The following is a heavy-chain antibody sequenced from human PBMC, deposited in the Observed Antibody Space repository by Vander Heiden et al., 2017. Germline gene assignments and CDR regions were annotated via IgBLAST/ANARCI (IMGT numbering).Heavy chain of an antibody. Sequence: QVQLVQSGAEVKKPGASVKVSFKASGYTFTSYYMHWVRQAPGQGLEWMGIINPSGGSTSYAQKFQGRVTMTRDTSTSTVYMELSSLRSEDTAVYYCARDGKEGVRFLEWLPTNWFDPWGQGTLVTVSS. D-gene: IGHD3-3*01. CDR3: ARDGKEGVRFLEWLPTNWFDP. J-gene: IGHJ5*02. V-gene: IGHV1-46*01. CDR2: INPSGGST. CDR1: GYTFTSYY.